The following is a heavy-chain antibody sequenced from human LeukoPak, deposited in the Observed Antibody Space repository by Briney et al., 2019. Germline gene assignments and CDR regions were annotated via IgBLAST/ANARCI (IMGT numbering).Heavy chain of an antibody. V-gene: IGHV1-69*13. Sequence: SVKVSCKASGGTSSSYAISWVRQAPGQGLEWMGGIIPIFGTANYAQKFQGRVTITADESTSTAYMELSSLRSEDTAMYYCARVIAVAGIYYFDYWGQGTLVTVSS. J-gene: IGHJ4*02. CDR2: IIPIFGTA. D-gene: IGHD6-19*01. CDR1: GGTSSSYA. CDR3: ARVIAVAGIYYFDY.